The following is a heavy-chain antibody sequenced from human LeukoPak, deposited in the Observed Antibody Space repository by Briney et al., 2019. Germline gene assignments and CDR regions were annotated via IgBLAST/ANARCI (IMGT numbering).Heavy chain of an antibody. J-gene: IGHJ4*02. CDR1: GYTFTSYG. CDR3: ARVDFWSGYYGEGFDY. Sequence: ASVKVSCKASGYTFTSYGISWVRQAPGQGLEWMGWISAYNGNTNYAQKLQGRVTMTTDTSTSTAYMELRSLRSDDTAVYYCARVDFWSGYYGEGFDYWGQGTLVTVSS. V-gene: IGHV1-18*01. D-gene: IGHD3-3*01. CDR2: ISAYNGNT.